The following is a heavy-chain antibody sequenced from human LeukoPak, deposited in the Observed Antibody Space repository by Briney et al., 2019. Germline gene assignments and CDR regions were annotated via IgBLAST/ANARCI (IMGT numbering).Heavy chain of an antibody. CDR1: GGSISSSSYY. CDR3: AVDITMARGVMRLDY. CDR2: IYYSGST. D-gene: IGHD3-10*01. V-gene: IGHV4-39*01. Sequence: SETLSLTCTVSGGSISSSSYYWGWIRQPPGKGLEWIGSIYYSGSTYYNPSLKSRVTISVDTSKNQFSLKLSSVTAADTAVYYCAVDITMARGVMRLDYWGQGTLVTVSS. J-gene: IGHJ4*02.